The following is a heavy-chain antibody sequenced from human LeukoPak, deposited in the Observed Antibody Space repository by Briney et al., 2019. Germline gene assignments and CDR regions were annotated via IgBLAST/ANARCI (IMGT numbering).Heavy chain of an antibody. CDR1: GDSLSSTGSA. CDR2: TYYRSNWNS. D-gene: IGHD2/OR15-2a*01. CDR3: ARDLHFALDY. Sequence: SQTLSLTCALSGDSLSSTGSAWDWIRQSPSRGLEWLGRTYYRSNWNSDYAVSVKSRITISPDTSKNQFSLQLSSVTPEDTALYFCARDLHFALDYWGQGTLVTVAS. J-gene: IGHJ4*02. V-gene: IGHV6-1*01.